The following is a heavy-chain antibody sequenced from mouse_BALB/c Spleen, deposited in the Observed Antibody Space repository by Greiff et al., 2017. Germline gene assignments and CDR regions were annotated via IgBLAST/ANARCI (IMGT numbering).Heavy chain of an antibody. CDR1: GFTFSSFG. J-gene: IGHJ4*01. D-gene: IGHD1-1*01. CDR3: ARSPIYYYGSSPHYYAMDY. Sequence: EVNVVESGGGLVQPGGSRKLSCAASGFTFSSFGMHWVRQAPEKGLEWVAYISSGSSTIYYADTVKGRFTISRDNPKNTLFLQMTSLRSEDTAMYYCARSPIYYYGSSPHYYAMDYWGQGTSVTVSS. CDR2: ISSGSSTI. V-gene: IGHV5-17*02.